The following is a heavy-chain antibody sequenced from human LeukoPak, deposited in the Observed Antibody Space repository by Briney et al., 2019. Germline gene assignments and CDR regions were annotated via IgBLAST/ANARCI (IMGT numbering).Heavy chain of an antibody. D-gene: IGHD3-22*01. J-gene: IGHJ3*02. CDR3: AKDRVTMIVAYAFDI. CDR2: ISWNRGSI. V-gene: IGHV3-9*01. CDR1: GFTFDDNA. Sequence: GRSLRLSCAASGFTFDDNAMHWGRQAPGKGLEGVSGISWNRGSIVYTDSVKGRFTISRENARKSLYLQMNSLRAEDTALYYCAKDRVTMIVAYAFDIWGQGTMVTVSS.